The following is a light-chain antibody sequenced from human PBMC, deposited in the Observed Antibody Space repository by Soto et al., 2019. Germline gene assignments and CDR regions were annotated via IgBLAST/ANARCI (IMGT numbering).Light chain of an antibody. V-gene: IGKV1-5*01. J-gene: IGKJ1*01. CDR1: QSISSW. CDR2: DAS. Sequence: DIQMTQSPSTLSASVGDRVTITCRASQSISSWLAWYQQKPGKAPKFLIYDASSLESGVPSRFSGSGSGTEFTLTISSLQPDDFATYYCQQYYSYPWTFGQGTKVEIK. CDR3: QQYYSYPWT.